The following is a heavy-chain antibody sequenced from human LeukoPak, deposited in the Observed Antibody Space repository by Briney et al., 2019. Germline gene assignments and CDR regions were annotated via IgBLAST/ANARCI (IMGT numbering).Heavy chain of an antibody. D-gene: IGHD7-27*01. J-gene: IGHJ4*02. CDR3: AKDFPLGDY. CDR1: GFTFSSYG. Sequence: GRSLRLSCAASGFTFSSYGMHWVRQAPGKGLEWVAVISYDGSNKYYADSVKGRFTISRDNSKNTLYLQMNSLRAEDTAVYYCAKDFPLGDYWGQETLVTVSS. CDR2: ISYDGSNK. V-gene: IGHV3-30*18.